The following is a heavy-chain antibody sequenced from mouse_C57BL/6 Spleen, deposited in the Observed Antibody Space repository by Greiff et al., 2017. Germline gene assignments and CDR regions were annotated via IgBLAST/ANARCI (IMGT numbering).Heavy chain of an antibody. J-gene: IGHJ2*01. CDR2: IDPANGNT. V-gene: IGHV14-3*01. Sequence: VQLQQSVAELVRPGASVKLSCTASGFNIKNTYMHWVKQRPEQGLEWIGRIDPANGNTNYSPKFQGKATITADTSSNTAYLQLSSLTSEDTAIYYCASDDYDASYFDYWGQGTTLTVSS. CDR3: ASDDYDASYFDY. CDR1: GFNIKNTY. D-gene: IGHD2-4*01.